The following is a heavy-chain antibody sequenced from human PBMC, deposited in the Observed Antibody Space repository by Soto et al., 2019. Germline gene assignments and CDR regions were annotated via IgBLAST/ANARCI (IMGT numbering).Heavy chain of an antibody. CDR3: ARLGVYCTNGVCPKNYFDY. V-gene: IGHV5-10-1*01. CDR1: GYSFTSYW. CDR2: IDPSGSYT. J-gene: IGHJ4*02. D-gene: IGHD2-8*01. Sequence: PGESLKISCKGSGYSFTSYWISWVRQMPGKGLEWMGRIDPSGSYTNYSPSFQGHVTISADKSISTAYLQWSSLKASDTAMYYCARLGVYCTNGVCPKNYFDYWGQGTLVTVSS.